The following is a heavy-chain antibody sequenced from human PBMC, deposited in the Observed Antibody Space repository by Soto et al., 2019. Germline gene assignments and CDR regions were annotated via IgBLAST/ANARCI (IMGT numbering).Heavy chain of an antibody. CDR3: ARGEGGAAAGTEGDYYYYYGMDV. J-gene: IGHJ6*02. D-gene: IGHD6-13*01. CDR1: GGSFSGYY. V-gene: IGHV4-34*01. CDR2: INHSGST. Sequence: QVQLQQWGAGLLKPSETLSLTCAVYGGSFSGYYWSWIRQPPGKGLEWIGEINHSGSTNYNPSLKSRVTISVDTSKNQVSLKLSSVTAADTAVYYCARGEGGAAAGTEGDYYYYYGMDVWGQGTTVTVSS.